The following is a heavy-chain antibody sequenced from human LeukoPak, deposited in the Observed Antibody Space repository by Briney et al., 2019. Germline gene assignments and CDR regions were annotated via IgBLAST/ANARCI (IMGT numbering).Heavy chain of an antibody. CDR3: AIVRITMVRGVKGWFDP. CDR1: GFTFSSYA. Sequence: GGSLRLSCAASGFTFSSYAMSWVRQAPGKGLEWVSAISGSGGSTYYADSVKGRFTISRDNSKNTLYLQMNSLRAEDTAVYYCAIVRITMVRGVKGWFDPWGQGTLVTVSS. D-gene: IGHD3-10*01. J-gene: IGHJ5*02. CDR2: ISGSGGST. V-gene: IGHV3-23*01.